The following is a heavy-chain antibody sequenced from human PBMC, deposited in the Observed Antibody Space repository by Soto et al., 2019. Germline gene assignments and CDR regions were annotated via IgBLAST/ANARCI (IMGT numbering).Heavy chain of an antibody. Sequence: SVEVSSKASGGPFSSSAISGVQQAPGQGLEWLGGIIPIFGTANYAQMLQGRVTITADESTSTAYMVLSSLISEDTAVYYCARNYDFWSGYRFWFDPWGQGILVTVSS. D-gene: IGHD3-3*01. CDR2: IIPIFGTA. V-gene: IGHV1-69*13. CDR3: ARNYDFWSGYRFWFDP. J-gene: IGHJ5*02. CDR1: GGPFSSSA.